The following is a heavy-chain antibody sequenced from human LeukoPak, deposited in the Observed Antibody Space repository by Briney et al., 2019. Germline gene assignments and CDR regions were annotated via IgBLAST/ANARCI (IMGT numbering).Heavy chain of an antibody. CDR2: ISWNSGSI. Sequence: GGSLRLSCAASGFTFDDYAMHWVRQAPGKGLEWVSGISWNSGSIGYADSVKGRFTISRDNAKNSLYLQMNSLRAEDTAVYYCAKDPQDRIAAAYSYFDYWGQGTLVTVSS. CDR1: GFTFDDYA. J-gene: IGHJ4*02. CDR3: AKDPQDRIAAAYSYFDY. V-gene: IGHV3-9*01. D-gene: IGHD6-25*01.